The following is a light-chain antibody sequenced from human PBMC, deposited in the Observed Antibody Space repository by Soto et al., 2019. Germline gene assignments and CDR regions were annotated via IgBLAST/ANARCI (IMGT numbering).Light chain of an antibody. V-gene: IGKV3-20*01. J-gene: IGKJ1*01. CDR3: QHYGSSLWG. Sequence: EIVLTPSPGTMSLSPVESATLSCRASQSVSSSFLAWYQHKPGQAPRLIIYGASSRATGIPDRFSGSGSGADFTLTISRLEPEDFAVYYCQHYGSSLWGFGPGTMVDVK. CDR1: QSVSSSF. CDR2: GAS.